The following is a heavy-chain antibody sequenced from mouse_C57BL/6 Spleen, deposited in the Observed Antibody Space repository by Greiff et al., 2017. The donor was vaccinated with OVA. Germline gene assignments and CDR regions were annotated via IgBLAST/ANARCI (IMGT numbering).Heavy chain of an antibody. J-gene: IGHJ4*01. CDR1: GYSFTGYY. CDR3: ARRTEDYYAMDY. V-gene: IGHV1-42*01. Sequence: EVQLQQSGPELVKPGASVKISCKASGYSFTGYYMNWVKQSPEKSLEWIGEINPSTGGTTYNQKFKAKATLTVDKSSSTAYMQLKSLTSEDSAVYYCARRTEDYYAMDYWGQGTSVTVSS. CDR2: INPSTGGT.